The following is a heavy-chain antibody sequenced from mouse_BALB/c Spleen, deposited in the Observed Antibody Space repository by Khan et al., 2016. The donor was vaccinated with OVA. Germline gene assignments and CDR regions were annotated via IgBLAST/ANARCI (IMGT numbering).Heavy chain of an antibody. CDR1: GFSLTNYG. V-gene: IGHV2-6-1*01. D-gene: IGHD2-10*01. CDR2: IWHDGST. CDR3: ARQPYYHYNVMDY. J-gene: IGHJ4*01. Sequence: QVQLKESGPGLVAPSQSLSITCTISGFSLTNYGVHWVRQPPGKGLEWLVVIWHDGSTTYNSALKSRLTISKDYSKSQVFLKMNSLQTDDTAMYFCARQPYYHYNVMDYWGQGTSVTVSS.